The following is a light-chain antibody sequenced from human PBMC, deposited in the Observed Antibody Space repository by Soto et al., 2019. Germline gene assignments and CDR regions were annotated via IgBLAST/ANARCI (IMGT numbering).Light chain of an antibody. CDR3: QQRSNWPPYT. CDR2: DAS. CDR1: QSVSSY. V-gene: IGKV3-11*01. Sequence: EIVLTQSPATLSLSPGERATLSCRASQSVSSYLAWYQQKPSQAPRLLIYDASNRATGIPARFSGSGSGTDFTHTISSLEPEDFAVYYCQQRSNWPPYTFGQGTKLEIK. J-gene: IGKJ2*01.